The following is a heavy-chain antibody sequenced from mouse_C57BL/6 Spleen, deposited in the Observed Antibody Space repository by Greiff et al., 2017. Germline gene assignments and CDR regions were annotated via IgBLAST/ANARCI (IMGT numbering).Heavy chain of an antibody. V-gene: IGHV1-64*01. J-gene: IGHJ4*01. CDR3: AKRDPHAMDY. Sequence: QVQLQQPGAELVKPGASVKLSCKASGYNFTSYWMHWVKQRPGQGLEWVGMIHPNSGRTNYNETFKSKATLTVDKSSSTAYMQLSSLTSEVSSVYYCAKRDPHAMDYWGQGASVTVSS. CDR1: GYNFTSYW. CDR2: IHPNSGRT.